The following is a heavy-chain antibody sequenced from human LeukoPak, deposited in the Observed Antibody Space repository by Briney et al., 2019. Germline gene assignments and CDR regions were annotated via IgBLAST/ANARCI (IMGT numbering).Heavy chain of an antibody. V-gene: IGHV5-51*01. D-gene: IGHD2-2*01. CDR3: ARESETSRRFYAP. Sequence: HGESLKISCTGSGYTFSNYWIGWVRQMPGKGLEWMGIIYPGDSDATESPSFRGQVTFSVDESRTTVYLEWTSLKASDTAMYFCARESETSRRFYAPWGQGTLVTVSS. CDR2: IYPGDSDA. J-gene: IGHJ5*02. CDR1: GYTFSNYW.